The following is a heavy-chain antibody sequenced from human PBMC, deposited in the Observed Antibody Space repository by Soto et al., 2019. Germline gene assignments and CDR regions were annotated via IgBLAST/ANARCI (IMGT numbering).Heavy chain of an antibody. CDR3: ARGNGYTLLVN. CDR1: GGSIGSDNW. Sequence: QVQLQESGPGLLEPSGTLSLTCAVSGGSIGSDNWWSWVRQPPGTGLQWIGEIYHTGTTTYNTSLKSRVTMSVDKSNNHFSLKLSSVTAADTAVYYCARGNGYTLLVNWGQGILVTVSS. D-gene: IGHD5-18*01. CDR2: IYHTGTT. V-gene: IGHV4-4*02. J-gene: IGHJ4*02.